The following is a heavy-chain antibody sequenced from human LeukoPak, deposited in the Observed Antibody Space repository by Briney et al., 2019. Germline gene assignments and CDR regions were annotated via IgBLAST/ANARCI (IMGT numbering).Heavy chain of an antibody. CDR1: GFTFSSYA. CDR3: TRVGYIDEGIDY. CDR2: ISGSGDST. Sequence: GGSLRLSCAASGFTFSSYAMSWVRQAPGKGLEWVSAISGSGDSTYYGDSVKGRFTISRDNSKNTLYLQMNSLRAEDTAIYYCTRVGYIDEGIDYWGQGTLVTVSS. J-gene: IGHJ4*02. V-gene: IGHV3-23*01. D-gene: IGHD5-24*01.